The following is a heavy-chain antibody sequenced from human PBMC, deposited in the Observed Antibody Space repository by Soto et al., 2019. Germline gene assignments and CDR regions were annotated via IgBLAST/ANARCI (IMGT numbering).Heavy chain of an antibody. J-gene: IGHJ4*02. CDR1: GFPFRIYA. V-gene: IGHV3-23*03. Sequence: EGPLLDSGGGLVQPGGSLRLSCAASGFPFRIYAMRWVRQAPGKGLQWVSDINSDGFTTYYADSVKGRFTISRDNSRNTVYLQMNSLRAEDTAVYYCTQPRGDGYSDYWGQGTLVTVSS. CDR3: TQPRGDGYSDY. CDR2: INSDGFTT.